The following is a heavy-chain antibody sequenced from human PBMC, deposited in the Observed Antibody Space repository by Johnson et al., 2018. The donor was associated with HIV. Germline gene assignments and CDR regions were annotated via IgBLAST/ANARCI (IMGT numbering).Heavy chain of an antibody. CDR2: INWNGGST. D-gene: IGHD3-22*01. J-gene: IGHJ3*02. V-gene: IGHV3-20*04. CDR1: GFMFDDYG. CDR3: ARDLGSGYNDAFDI. Sequence: EVQLVESGGGVVRPGGSLRLSCTASGFMFDDYGMNWVRQAPGKGLEWVSGINWNGGSTGYADSMKGRFTISRDNAKNSLYLQMNSLRAEDTALYYCARDLGSGYNDAFDIWGQGTMVTISS.